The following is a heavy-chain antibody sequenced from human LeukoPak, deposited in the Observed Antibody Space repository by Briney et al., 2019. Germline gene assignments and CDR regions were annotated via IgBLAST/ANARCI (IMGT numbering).Heavy chain of an antibody. CDR3: AKTTAAIPGLFDH. J-gene: IGHJ4*02. CDR2: ISGSGGST. V-gene: IGHV3-23*01. Sequence: GSLRLSCAASGFTFSSYAMSWVRQAPGKGLEWVSAISGSGGSTYYADSVKGRFTISRDNSKNTLYLQMNSLRAEDTAVYFCAKTTAAIPGLFDHWGQGTLVTVSS. CDR1: GFTFSSYA. D-gene: IGHD2-2*02.